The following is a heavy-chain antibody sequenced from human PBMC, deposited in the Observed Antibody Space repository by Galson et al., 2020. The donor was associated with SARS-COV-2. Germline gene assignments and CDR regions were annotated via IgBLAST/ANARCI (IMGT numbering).Heavy chain of an antibody. J-gene: IGHJ5*02. Sequence: LSLTCATSGFSFSSHSMNWVRQAPGKGLEWVSSISSTSGYIYYAGSLKGRFTISRDNAGNSLYLQMNSLRVEDTGVYYCARAMSTGSGSYYLNSWGQGTLVTVSS. CDR1: GFSFSSHS. V-gene: IGHV3-21*01. D-gene: IGHD3-10*01. CDR2: ISSTSGYI. CDR3: ARAMSTGSGSYYLNS.